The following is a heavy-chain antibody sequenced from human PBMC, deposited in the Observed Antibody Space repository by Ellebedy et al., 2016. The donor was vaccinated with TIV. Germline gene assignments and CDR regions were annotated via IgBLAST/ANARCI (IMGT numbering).Heavy chain of an antibody. CDR2: ISYDGSNK. D-gene: IGHD5-18*01. CDR1: GFTFSSYG. CDR3: AKDRDTAMVLNWFDP. V-gene: IGHV3-30*18. Sequence: GESLKISXAASGFTFSSYGMHWVRQAPGKGLEWVAVISYDGSNKYYADSVKGRFTISRDNSKNTLYLQMNSLRAEDTAVYYCAKDRDTAMVLNWFDPWGQGTLVTVSS. J-gene: IGHJ5*02.